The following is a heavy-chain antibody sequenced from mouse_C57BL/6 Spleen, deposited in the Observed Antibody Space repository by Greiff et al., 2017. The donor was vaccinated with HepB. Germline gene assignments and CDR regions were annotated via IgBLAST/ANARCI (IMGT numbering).Heavy chain of an antibody. Sequence: EVKLVESGAELVKPGASVKLSCTASGFNIKDYYMHWVKQRTEQGLEWIGRIDPEDGETKYAPKFQGKATITADTSSNTAYLQLSSLTSEDTAVYYCALDTYYYGSSYWYFDVWGTGTTVTVSS. CDR3: ALDTYYYGSSYWYFDV. V-gene: IGHV14-2*01. D-gene: IGHD1-1*01. J-gene: IGHJ1*03. CDR1: GFNIKDYY. CDR2: IDPEDGET.